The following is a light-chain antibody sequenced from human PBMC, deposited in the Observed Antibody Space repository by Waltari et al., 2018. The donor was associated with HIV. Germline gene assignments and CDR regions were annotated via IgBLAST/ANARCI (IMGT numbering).Light chain of an antibody. CDR1: QRLVHSNGNTY. CDR3: MQGTHWPPA. V-gene: IGKV2-30*02. CDR2: PVS. Sequence: DVVMTQSPLSLPVTLGQPASISCRSSQRLVHSNGNTYLNWFHQRPGQSPRRLLYPVSTRDSVLPVRISGSGSDTDFTLKISMVEAEDVGVYSCMQGTHWPPAFGGGTKVEIK. J-gene: IGKJ4*01.